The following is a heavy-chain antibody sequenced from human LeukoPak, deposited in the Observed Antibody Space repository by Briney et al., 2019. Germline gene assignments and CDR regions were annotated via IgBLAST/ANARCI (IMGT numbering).Heavy chain of an antibody. CDR3: ARDRGNYYGSGSYEKVLDV. D-gene: IGHD3-10*01. Sequence: PSETLSLTCTVSGDSISSTSHYWDWIRQPPGKGPEWIGNIYFTGSTYYCPSLKSRVTISADTSKNQFSLKLSSVTAADTAVYYCARDRGNYYGSGSYEKVLDVWGQGTTVTVSS. CDR2: IYFTGST. CDR1: GDSISSTSHY. J-gene: IGHJ6*02. V-gene: IGHV4-39*07.